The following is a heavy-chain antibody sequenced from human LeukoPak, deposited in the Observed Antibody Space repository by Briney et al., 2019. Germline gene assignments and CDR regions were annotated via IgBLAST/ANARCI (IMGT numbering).Heavy chain of an antibody. J-gene: IGHJ4*02. CDR2: IKSKTDGGTT. CDR3: TTGHGGYDILTGYYWIDY. D-gene: IGHD3-9*01. V-gene: IGHV3-15*01. CDR1: GFTFSSYS. Sequence: PGGSLRLSCAASGFTFSSYSMNWVRQAPGKGLEWVGRIKSKTDGGTTDYAAPVKGRFTISRDDSKNTLYLQMNSLKTEDTAVYYCTTGHGGYDILTGYYWIDYWGQGTLVTVSS.